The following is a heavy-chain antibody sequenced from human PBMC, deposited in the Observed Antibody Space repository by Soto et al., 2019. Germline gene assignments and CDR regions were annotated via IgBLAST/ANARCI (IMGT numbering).Heavy chain of an antibody. D-gene: IGHD3-10*01. J-gene: IGHJ6*03. CDR3: ARHFQRGLRGYYMDV. CDR2: IYYSGST. Sequence: PSETLSLTCTVSGGSISSSVYYWGWIRQPPGKGLEWIGSIYYSGSTYYNPSLKSRVTISVDTSKNQFSLKLGSVTAADTAVYYCARHFQRGLRGYYMDVWGKGTTVTVSS. CDR1: GGSISSSVYY. V-gene: IGHV4-39*01.